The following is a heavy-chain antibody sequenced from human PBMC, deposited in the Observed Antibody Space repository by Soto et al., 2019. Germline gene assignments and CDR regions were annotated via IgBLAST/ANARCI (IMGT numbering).Heavy chain of an antibody. CDR2: ISYDGGSK. V-gene: IGHV3-30-3*01. J-gene: IGHJ4*02. Sequence: QVQLVESGGGVARPGRSLTLSCAASGFTCNTYAMHWVRLPPGKGLEWVAAISYDGGSKYYADSVRDRFTISRDDSKSTLYLQMNSLRREDTAVYYCARTEGFSNYWYTDWGQGTLVTVSS. D-gene: IGHD6-13*01. CDR3: ARTEGFSNYWYTD. CDR1: GFTCNTYA.